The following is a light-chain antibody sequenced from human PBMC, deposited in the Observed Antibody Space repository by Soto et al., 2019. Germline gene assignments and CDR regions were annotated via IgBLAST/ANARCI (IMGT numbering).Light chain of an antibody. CDR3: EAWDDSMSGHV. CDR1: RSNIGNNY. V-gene: IGLV1-47*01. CDR2: RNT. Sequence: QSVLTQPPSASGTPGQTVTISCSGSRSNIGNNYVCWYQQLPGAAPKLLIYRNTQRPSGVPDRFSGSKSGTAASLAISGLRSEDEADYLCEAWDDSMSGHVFGTGTKVNV. J-gene: IGLJ1*01.